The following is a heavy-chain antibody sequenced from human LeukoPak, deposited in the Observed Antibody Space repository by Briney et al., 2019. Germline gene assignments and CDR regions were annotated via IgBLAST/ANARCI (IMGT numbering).Heavy chain of an antibody. V-gene: IGHV4-34*01. D-gene: IGHD3-3*01. CDR2: INHSGST. Sequence: SETLSLTCAVYGGSFSGYYWSWIRQPPGRGLEWIGEINHSGSTNYNPSLKSRVTISVDTSKNQFSLKLSSVTAAGTAVYYCARAFDFWSGYPFDPWGQGTLVTVSS. CDR1: GGSFSGYY. J-gene: IGHJ5*02. CDR3: ARAFDFWSGYPFDP.